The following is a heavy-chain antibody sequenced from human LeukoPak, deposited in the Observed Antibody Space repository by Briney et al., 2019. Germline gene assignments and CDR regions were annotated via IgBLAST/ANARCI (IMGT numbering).Heavy chain of an antibody. CDR1: GGSISSYY. CDR2: IYYSGST. D-gene: IGHD3-22*01. Sequence: SETLSLTCTVSGGSISSYYWSWIRQPPGKGLEWIGYIYYSGSTNYNPSLKSRVTISVDTSKNQFSLKLSSVTAADTAVYYCAASPGLDSSGYYYPYYYYGMDVWGQGTTVTVSS. V-gene: IGHV4-59*01. J-gene: IGHJ6*02. CDR3: AASPGLDSSGYYYPYYYYGMDV.